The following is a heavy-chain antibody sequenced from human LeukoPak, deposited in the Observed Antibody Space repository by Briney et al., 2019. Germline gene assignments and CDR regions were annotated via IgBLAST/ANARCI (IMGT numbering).Heavy chain of an antibody. CDR2: ITSSSSHI. Sequence: GGSLRLSCAASGFTFSHYSIDWVRQAPGKGLERVASITSSSSHIYYADSVKGRFTISRDNAKNALYLQMNSLGAEDTAIYYCARVMMGATVTTFHYYCMDVWGVGTTVTVSS. V-gene: IGHV3-21*01. D-gene: IGHD4-11*01. J-gene: IGHJ6*03. CDR3: ARVMMGATVTTFHYYCMDV. CDR1: GFTFSHYS.